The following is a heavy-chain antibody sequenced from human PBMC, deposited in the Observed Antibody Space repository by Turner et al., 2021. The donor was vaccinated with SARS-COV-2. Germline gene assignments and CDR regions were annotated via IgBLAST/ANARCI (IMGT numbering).Heavy chain of an antibody. CDR3: AKGRWWFDP. CDR2: ISDNSFST. D-gene: IGHD2-15*01. Sequence: EVQLVETGGGLMQPGGSLRLSCAASGFTVSSNYMSWVRQAPGKGLEWVSAISDNSFSTYYADSVKGRFTISRDNSKNTLYLQMNSLRAEDTAVYYCAKGRWWFDPWGQGTLVTVSS. J-gene: IGHJ5*02. CDR1: GFTVSSNY. V-gene: IGHV3-53*02.